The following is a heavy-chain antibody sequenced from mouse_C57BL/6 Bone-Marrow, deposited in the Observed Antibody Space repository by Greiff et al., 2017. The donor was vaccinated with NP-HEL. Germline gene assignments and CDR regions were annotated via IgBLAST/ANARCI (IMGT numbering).Heavy chain of an antibody. D-gene: IGHD1-1*01. CDR1: GYTFTNYW. V-gene: IGHV1-72*01. Sequence: QVQLQQPGAELVKPGASVKLSCKASGYTFTNYWMHWVKQRPGRGLEWIGRIDPNSGGTKYNEKFKSKATLTVDKPSSTAYMQLSSLTAADSAVYYGAGYYCGGGYYGYGGRGTALTVSA. J-gene: IGHJ2*01. CDR2: IDPNSGGT. CDR3: AGYYCGGGYYGY.